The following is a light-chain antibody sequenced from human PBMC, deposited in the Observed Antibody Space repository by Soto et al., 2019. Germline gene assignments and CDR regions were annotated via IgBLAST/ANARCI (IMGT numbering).Light chain of an antibody. V-gene: IGKV3-20*01. Sequence: EIVLTQSPGTLSLSPGERATLSCRARQSVSSGFLAWYQQKPGQAPRLLIYGASSRATGIPDKFSGSGSGTDFPLTISRLEPENFAVYYCQQYGSSPPWTFGQGTKVEIK. CDR2: GAS. CDR3: QQYGSSPPWT. J-gene: IGKJ1*01. CDR1: QSVSSGF.